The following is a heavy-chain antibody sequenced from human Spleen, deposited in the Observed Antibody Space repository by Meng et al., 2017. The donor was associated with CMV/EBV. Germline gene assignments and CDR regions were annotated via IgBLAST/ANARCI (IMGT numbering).Heavy chain of an antibody. V-gene: IGHV1-18*01. CDR2: ISAYNGNT. Sequence: QLGQAGAEVKKPGGAVKGSCKASGYTFTSYGISWVRQAPGQGLEWMGWISAYNGNTNYAQKLQGRVTMTTDTSTSTAYMELRSLRSDDTAVYYCARVYSTSILYYYYYYMDVWGKGTTVTVSS. CDR1: GYTFTSYG. CDR3: ARVYSTSILYYYYYYMDV. D-gene: IGHD2-2*01. J-gene: IGHJ6*03.